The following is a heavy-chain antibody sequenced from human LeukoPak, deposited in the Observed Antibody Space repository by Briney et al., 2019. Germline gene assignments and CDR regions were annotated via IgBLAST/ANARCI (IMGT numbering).Heavy chain of an antibody. V-gene: IGHV3-23*01. CDR3: AKDMRTAGPLYYYYGMDV. J-gene: IGHJ6*02. CDR1: GFTFSNAW. CDR2: ISGSGGST. Sequence: GGSLRLSCAASGFTFSNAWMSWVRQAPGKGLEWVSAISGSGGSTYYADSVKGRFTISRDNSKNTLYLQMNSLRAEDTAVYYCAKDMRTAGPLYYYYGMDVWGQGTTVTVSS. D-gene: IGHD6-13*01.